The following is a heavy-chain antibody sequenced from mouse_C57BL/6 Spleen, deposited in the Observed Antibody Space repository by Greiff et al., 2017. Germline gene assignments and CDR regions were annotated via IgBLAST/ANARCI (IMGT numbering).Heavy chain of an antibody. CDR3: ASMVTTGDWFAY. Sequence: EVHLVESGGGLVKPGGSLKLSCAASGFTFSDYGMHWVRQAPEKGLEWVAYISSGSSTIYYADTVKGRFTISRDNAKNTLFLQMTSLRSEDTAMYYCASMVTTGDWFAYWGQGTLVTVSA. CDR1: GFTFSDYG. V-gene: IGHV5-17*01. J-gene: IGHJ3*01. D-gene: IGHD2-2*01. CDR2: ISSGSSTI.